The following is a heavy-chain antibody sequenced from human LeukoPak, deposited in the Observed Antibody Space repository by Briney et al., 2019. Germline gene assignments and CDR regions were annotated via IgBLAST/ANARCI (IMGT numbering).Heavy chain of an antibody. CDR1: GGSISSSSYY. CDR3: ARHGGSGSYYHFDY. Sequence: PSETLPLTCTVSGGSISSSSYYWGWIRQPPGKGLEWIGSIYYSGSTYYNPSLKSRVTISVDTSKNQFSLKLSSVTAADTAVYYCARHGGSGSYYHFDYWGQGTLVTVSS. CDR2: IYYSGST. J-gene: IGHJ4*02. V-gene: IGHV4-39*01. D-gene: IGHD3-10*01.